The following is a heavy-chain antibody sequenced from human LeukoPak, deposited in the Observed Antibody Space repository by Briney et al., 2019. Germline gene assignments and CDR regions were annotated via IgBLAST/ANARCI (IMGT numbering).Heavy chain of an antibody. D-gene: IGHD2-2*01. CDR2: ISSSSSYI. V-gene: IGHV3-21*01. CDR1: GFTFSSYA. Sequence: GGSLRLSCAASGFTFSSYAMSWVRQAPGKGLEWVSSISSSSSYIYYADSVKGRFTISRDNAKNSLYLQMNSLRAEDTAVYYCARARGIVVVPAATDPFDYWGQGTLVTVSS. J-gene: IGHJ4*02. CDR3: ARARGIVVVPAATDPFDY.